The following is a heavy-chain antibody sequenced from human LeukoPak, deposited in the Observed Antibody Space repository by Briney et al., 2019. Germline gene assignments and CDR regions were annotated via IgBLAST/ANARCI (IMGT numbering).Heavy chain of an antibody. CDR1: GFSFSSYH. CDR2: ISSDGANI. V-gene: IGHV3-64D*09. J-gene: IGHJ3*01. CDR3: YSSAWYGAFDV. Sequence: GGSLRLSCSASGFSFSSYHTHWVRQAPGKGLQYVSTISSDGANIYIADSVRDRFTISRDNAKHTLYLQMSSLRTEDTAIYYCYSSAWYGAFDVWGQGTMVTVSS. D-gene: IGHD6-19*01.